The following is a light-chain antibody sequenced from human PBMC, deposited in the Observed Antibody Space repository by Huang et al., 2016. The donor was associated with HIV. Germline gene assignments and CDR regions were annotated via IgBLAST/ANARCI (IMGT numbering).Light chain of an antibody. V-gene: IGKV4-1*01. CDR1: QPVLYSLNKKKY. Sequence: DIVMTQSPDSLAVSPGERATINCKSSQPVLYSLNKKKYLAWFQQKPGRPQKVLICGATTRESGVPDRFSGSGAGTDFTLTINNLQAEDVAVYFCLQYYSVPQTFGHGTKVEIK. CDR2: GAT. J-gene: IGKJ1*01. CDR3: LQYYSVPQT.